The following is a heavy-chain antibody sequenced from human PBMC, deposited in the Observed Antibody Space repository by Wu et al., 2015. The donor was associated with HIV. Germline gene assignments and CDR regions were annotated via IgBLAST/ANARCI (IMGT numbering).Heavy chain of an antibody. CDR2: INPNSGGT. CDR3: ARVSVRRRDCSGGTCRSSILDAFNN. J-gene: IGHJ3*02. Sequence: QVQLVQSGAEVKKPGASVKVSCKASGYTFTGYYIHWVRQAPGQGLEWMGWINPNSGGTNYAQNFQDRLTITTDESSSTAYMDLRNLTSDDTAVYYCARVSVRRRDCSGGTCRSSILDAFNNWGQGTMVTVSS. V-gene: IGHV1-2*02. D-gene: IGHD2-15*01. CDR1: GYTFTGYY.